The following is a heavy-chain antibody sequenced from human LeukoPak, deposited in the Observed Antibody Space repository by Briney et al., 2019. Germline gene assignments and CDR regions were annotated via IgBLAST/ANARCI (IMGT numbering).Heavy chain of an antibody. CDR3: ARLTYYDFWSGYNYAFDI. J-gene: IGHJ3*02. CDR2: INPSGGST. V-gene: IGHV1-46*01. Sequence: GASVKVSCKASGYTFTSYYMHWVRQAPGQGLEWMGIINPSGGSTSYAQKFQGRVTMTRDMSTSTAYMELSRLRSDDTAVYYCARLTYYDFWSGYNYAFDIWGQGTMVTVSS. CDR1: GYTFTSYY. D-gene: IGHD3-3*01.